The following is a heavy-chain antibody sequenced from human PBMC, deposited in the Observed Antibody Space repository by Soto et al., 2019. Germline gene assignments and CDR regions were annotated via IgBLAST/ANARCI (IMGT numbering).Heavy chain of an antibody. J-gene: IGHJ4*02. Sequence: QVQLVESGGGVVQPGRSLRLSCAASGFTFSSYAMHWVRQAPGKGLEWVAVISYDGSNKYYADSVKGRFTISRDNSKNRLSGKMNSLRAENPAGYYFAVGIDESSGPLAYWGQETLVTDSS. CDR2: ISYDGSNK. D-gene: IGHD3-22*01. CDR3: AVGIDESSGPLAY. V-gene: IGHV3-30-3*01. CDR1: GFTFSSYA.